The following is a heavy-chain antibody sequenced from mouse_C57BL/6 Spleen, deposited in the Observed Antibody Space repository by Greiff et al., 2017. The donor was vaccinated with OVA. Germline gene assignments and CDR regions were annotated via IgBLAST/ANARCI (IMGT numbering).Heavy chain of an antibody. CDR2: INPSNGGT. CDR1: GYTFTSYW. V-gene: IGHV1-53*01. CDR3: ARSGGSQVFDY. J-gene: IGHJ2*01. Sequence: QVQLKESGTELVKPGASVKLSCKASGYTFTSYWMHWVKQRPGQGLEWIGNINPSNGGTNYNEKFKSKATLTVDKSSSTAYMQLSSLTSEDSAVYYCARSGGSQVFDYWGQGTTLTVSS.